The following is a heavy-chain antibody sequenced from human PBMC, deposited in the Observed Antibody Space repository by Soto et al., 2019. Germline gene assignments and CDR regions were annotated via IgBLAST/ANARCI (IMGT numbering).Heavy chain of an antibody. V-gene: IGHV4-4*02. D-gene: IGHD2-15*01. CDR2: IYHSGST. J-gene: IGHJ3*02. CDR3: ARGGYCSGGSCSLHAFDI. CDR1: GGSISSSNW. Sequence: PSETLSLTCAVSGGSISSSNWWSWVRQPPGKGLEWIGEIYHSGSTNYNPSLKSRVTISVDKSKNQFSLKLSSVTAADTAVYYCARGGYCSGGSCSLHAFDIWGQGTMVTVSS.